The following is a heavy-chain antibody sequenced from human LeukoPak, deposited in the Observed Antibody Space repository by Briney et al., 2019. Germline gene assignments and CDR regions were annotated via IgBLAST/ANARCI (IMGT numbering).Heavy chain of an antibody. Sequence: GGSLRLSCAASGFTFSSYAMHWVRQAPGKGLEWVAVISYDGSNKYYADSVKGRFTISRDNSKNTLYLQMNSLRAEDTAVYYCARDLYYDFWSGYRRGYYYYYMDVWGKGTTVTLSS. CDR2: ISYDGSNK. D-gene: IGHD3-3*01. J-gene: IGHJ6*03. CDR1: GFTFSSYA. CDR3: ARDLYYDFWSGYRRGYYYYYMDV. V-gene: IGHV3-30*04.